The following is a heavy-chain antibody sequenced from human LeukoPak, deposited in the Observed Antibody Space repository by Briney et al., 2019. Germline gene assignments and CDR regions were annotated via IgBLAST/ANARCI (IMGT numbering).Heavy chain of an antibody. J-gene: IGHJ4*02. CDR1: GYSFTTYW. D-gene: IGHD2-15*01. CDR3: ARQYCSGGNCYSRSAYFFDY. V-gene: IGHV5-51*01. Sequence: GESLKISCYGSGYSFTTYWIAWLRQMPGEGLEWVGIIYPGDSNTYYSPPFQGQVTISADRSISTAYLQWSGLKASDTAMYYCARQYCSGGNCYSRSAYFFDYWGQGTLVTVSS. CDR2: IYPGDSNT.